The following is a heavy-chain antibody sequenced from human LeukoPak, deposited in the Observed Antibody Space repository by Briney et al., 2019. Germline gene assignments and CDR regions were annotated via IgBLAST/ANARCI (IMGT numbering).Heavy chain of an antibody. CDR2: ISGSCGST. V-gene: IGHV3-23*01. J-gene: IGHJ4*02. CDR3: AQPSGYYYGSGSYIDY. CDR1: GFTFSSYA. Sequence: GGSLRLSCAASGFTFSSYAISWVRQAPGKGLEWVSAISGSCGSTYYADSVKGRFTISRDNSKNTLYMQMNSLRAEDTAVYYCAQPSGYYYGSGSYIDYWGQGTLVTVSS. D-gene: IGHD3-10*01.